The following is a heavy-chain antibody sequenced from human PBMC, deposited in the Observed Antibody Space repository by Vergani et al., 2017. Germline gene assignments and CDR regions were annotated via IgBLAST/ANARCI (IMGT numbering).Heavy chain of an antibody. CDR1: GGSISSGGYY. CDR2: IYYSGST. V-gene: IGHV4-31*03. J-gene: IGHJ4*02. D-gene: IGHD3-9*01. Sequence: QVQLQESGPGLVKPSQTLSLTCTVSGGSISSGGYYWSWIRQHPGKGLEWIGYIYYSGSTYYNPSLKSRVTISVDTSKNQFSLKLSSVTAADTAVYCCARVRLTGYYRDYFDYWGQGTLVTVSS. CDR3: ARVRLTGYYRDYFDY.